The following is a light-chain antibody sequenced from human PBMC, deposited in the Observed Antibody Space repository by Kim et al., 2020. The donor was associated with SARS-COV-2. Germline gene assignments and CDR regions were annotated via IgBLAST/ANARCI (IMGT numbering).Light chain of an antibody. CDR2: WAS. V-gene: IGKV4-1*01. CDR1: QSVLYSSNNKNY. Sequence: DIVMTQSPDSLAVSLGERATINCKSSQSVLYSSNNKNYLAWYQKKPGQPPKLLIYWASTRESVVPDRFSGSGSGTEFTLTISSLQAADVAVYYCQQYYSTPQTFGQGTKVNIK. CDR3: QQYYSTPQT. J-gene: IGKJ1*01.